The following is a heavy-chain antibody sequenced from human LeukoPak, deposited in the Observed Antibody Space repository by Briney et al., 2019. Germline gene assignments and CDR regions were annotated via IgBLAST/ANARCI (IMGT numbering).Heavy chain of an antibody. V-gene: IGHV3-23*01. Sequence: GGSLRLSCAASRFTFSTYAMSWVRQAPGKGLEWVSGISGSGGSTNYADSVKGRFTISRDNSKNTLYLQMNSLRAEDTAVYYCAKEKYSSSSELFFYIFDYWGQGTLATVSS. D-gene: IGHD6-6*01. CDR1: RFTFSTYA. CDR3: AKEKYSSSSELFFYIFDY. CDR2: ISGSGGST. J-gene: IGHJ4*02.